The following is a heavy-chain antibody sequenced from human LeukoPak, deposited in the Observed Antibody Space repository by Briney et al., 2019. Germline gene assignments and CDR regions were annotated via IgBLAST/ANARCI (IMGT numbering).Heavy chain of an antibody. CDR3: SRVRYCSGRSCYFGAFDI. CDR1: GLTFGDYA. CDR2: IRSKAYGGTT. D-gene: IGHD2-15*01. J-gene: IGHJ3*02. Sequence: PGGSLRVSCTASGLTFGDYAMSWVRQAPGKGLEWVSFIRSKAYGGTTEYAASVKGRFIISRDDSKSIAYLQMNSLKTEDTAVYYCSRVRYCSGRSCYFGAFDIWGQGTMVTVSS. V-gene: IGHV3-49*04.